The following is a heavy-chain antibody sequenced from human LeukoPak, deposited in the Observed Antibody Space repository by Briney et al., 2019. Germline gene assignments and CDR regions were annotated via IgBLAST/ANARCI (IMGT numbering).Heavy chain of an antibody. V-gene: IGHV4-39*01. J-gene: IGHJ4*02. Sequence: PSETLSVTCTVSGASISSRNVYCGWIRQPPGKGLEWIGSIHYSGSTYYNPSLKSRVTISVDTSRNQFSLKLSSVTAADTAVYYCARRSYNPIGAIEYRGQGTLVTGSS. D-gene: IGHD1-26*01. CDR1: GASISSRNVY. CDR2: IHYSGST. CDR3: ARRSYNPIGAIEY.